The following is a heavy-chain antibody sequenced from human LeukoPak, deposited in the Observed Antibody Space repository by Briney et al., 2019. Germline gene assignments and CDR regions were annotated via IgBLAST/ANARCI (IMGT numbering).Heavy chain of an antibody. CDR1: GFTFSSST. D-gene: IGHD6-6*01. CDR3: AKDLGSSWEFDY. J-gene: IGHJ4*02. CDR2: ISSSSDYI. Sequence: GGSLRPSCAASGFTFSSSTMNWVRRAPGKGLEWVSSISSSSDYIYYADSVKGRFTISRDNAKNSLYLQMNSLRAEDTAVYYCAKDLGSSWEFDYWGQGTLVTVSS. V-gene: IGHV3-21*01.